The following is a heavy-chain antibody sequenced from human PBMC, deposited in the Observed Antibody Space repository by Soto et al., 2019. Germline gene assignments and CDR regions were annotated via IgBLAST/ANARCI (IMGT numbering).Heavy chain of an antibody. J-gene: IGHJ4*02. CDR3: ARSRGSNPEY. V-gene: IGHV3-33*01. CDR2: IWYDGRDT. Sequence: GGSLRLSCAASGFTFNNYAMHWVRQAPGKGLEWVALIWYDGRDTYYGDSVKGRFTISRDNSKNTVYLQMNSLRAEDTAVYYCARSRGSNPEYWDQGTQVTVSS. CDR1: GFTFNNYA. D-gene: IGHD6-6*01.